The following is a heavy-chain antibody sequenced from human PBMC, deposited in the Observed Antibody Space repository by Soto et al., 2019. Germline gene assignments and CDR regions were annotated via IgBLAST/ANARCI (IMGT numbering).Heavy chain of an antibody. J-gene: IGHJ4*02. D-gene: IGHD4-17*01. Sequence: EVHLVESGGGLVQRGGSLRLSCAASGFTFRAYWMSWVRQAPGKGLEWVANIDQDGSGKYYVDSVRGRFTISSDNADNSLYLQTNSLRDEATAVYFCARRREGTGRTVDYWGQGTLVTVSS. CDR1: GFTFRAYW. CDR2: IDQDGSGK. CDR3: ARRREGTGRTVDY. V-gene: IGHV3-7*05.